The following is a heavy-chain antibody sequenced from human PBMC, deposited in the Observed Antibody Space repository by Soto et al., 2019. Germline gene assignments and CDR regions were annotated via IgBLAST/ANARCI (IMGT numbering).Heavy chain of an antibody. CDR2: ISLYHHST. CDR1: GYTFTDYF. D-gene: IGHD2-21*02. J-gene: IGHJ1*01. Sequence: QAQLVQSGAEVKKPGASVRLSCKTSGYTFTDYFIHWVRQAPGQGLEWMGIISLYHHSTSYAQKCQGRLTVTNDTSTTTVYMELSSLTSEDTAVYWCARELYSCGGDCPYYMDCWGQGTLVTVSS. CDR3: ARELYSCGGDCPYYMDC. V-gene: IGHV1-46*01.